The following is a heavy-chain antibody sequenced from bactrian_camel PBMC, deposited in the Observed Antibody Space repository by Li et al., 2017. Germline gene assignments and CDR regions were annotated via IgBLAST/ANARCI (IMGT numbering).Heavy chain of an antibody. CDR3: ATDDDTVVAGSVLKCRRPDLVT. CDR2: IYSDGSDT. D-gene: IGHD6*01. CDR1: GFTFSSYY. V-gene: IGHV3-2*01. Sequence: QVQLVESGGGLVQPGGSLRLSCAASGFTFSSYYMSWVRQAPGKGLEWVSSIYSDGSDTYYADSVKGRFTISRDNAKNTVYLQMNSLKSEDTALYYCATDDDTVVAGSVLKCRRPDLVTGARGPRSPSP. J-gene: IGHJ6*01.